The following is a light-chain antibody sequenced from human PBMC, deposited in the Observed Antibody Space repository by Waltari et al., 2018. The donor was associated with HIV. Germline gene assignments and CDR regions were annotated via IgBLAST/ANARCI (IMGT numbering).Light chain of an antibody. CDR3: QQYGNAPDS. CDR1: QSVGKY. CDR2: DAS. V-gene: IGKV3-11*01. J-gene: IGKJ2*03. Sequence: EIVLSQSPATLSLSPGERATLSCRASQSVGKYLAWYQQKPGQAPRLLIYDASDRATGIPARFSGSGSRTDFTLTISSLEPEDFAVYYCQQYGNAPDSFGQGTKLEIK.